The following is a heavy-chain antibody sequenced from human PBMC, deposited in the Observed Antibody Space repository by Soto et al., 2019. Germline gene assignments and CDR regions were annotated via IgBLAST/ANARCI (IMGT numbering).Heavy chain of an antibody. J-gene: IGHJ4*02. CDR2: ISSSSSYI. V-gene: IGHV3-21*01. D-gene: IGHD3-16*01. CDR3: ARDFTQGGFDY. Sequence: EVQLVESGGGLVKPGGSLRLSCAASGFTFSSYSMNWVRQAPGKGLEWVSSISSSSSYIYYADSVKGRFTISRDNAKNSPYLQMNSLRAEDTAVYYCARDFTQGGFDYWGQGTLVTVSS. CDR1: GFTFSSYS.